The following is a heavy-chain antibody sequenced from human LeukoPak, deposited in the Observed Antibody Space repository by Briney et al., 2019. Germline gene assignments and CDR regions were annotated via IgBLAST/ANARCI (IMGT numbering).Heavy chain of an antibody. J-gene: IGHJ4*02. Sequence: GGSVRLSCAAFGFTVSSNYMSWVRQAPGKGLEWVAVIAYDGSKKYHADSVKGRFTISRDNSKNTLYLQMNSLRAEDTAVYYCAKDRPLYSGSQHFDYWGQGTLITVSS. V-gene: IGHV3-30*18. CDR2: IAYDGSKK. D-gene: IGHD1-26*01. CDR1: GFTVSSNY. CDR3: AKDRPLYSGSQHFDY.